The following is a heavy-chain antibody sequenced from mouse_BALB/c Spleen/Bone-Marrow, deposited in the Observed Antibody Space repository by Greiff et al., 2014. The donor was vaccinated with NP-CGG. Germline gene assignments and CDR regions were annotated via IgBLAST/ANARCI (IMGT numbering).Heavy chain of an antibody. J-gene: IGHJ3*01. CDR1: GYSFTSYC. Sequence: EVQLQQSGPELVKPGPSVKISCKASGYSFTSYCMHWVKQSPGQGLEWIGEIYPYNGGTNYNQKFKGKATLTVDTSSSTAFMKLHSRTTADALAVYFARKVNSSNAYWGQGTLLTVS. D-gene: IGHD1-1*01. V-gene: IGHV1S30*01. CDR2: IYPYNGGT. CDR3: ARKVNSSNAY.